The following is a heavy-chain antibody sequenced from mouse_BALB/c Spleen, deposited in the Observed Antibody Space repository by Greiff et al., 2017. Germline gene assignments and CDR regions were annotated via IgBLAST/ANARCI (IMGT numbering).Heavy chain of an antibody. CDR3: ARDKHLLWAMDY. D-gene: IGHD2-1*01. CDR1: GFTFTDYY. V-gene: IGHV7-3*02. CDR2: IRNKANGYTT. J-gene: IGHJ4*01. Sequence: EVHLVESGGGLVQPGGSLRLSCATSGFTFTDYYMSWVRQPPGKALEWLGFIRNKANGYTTEYSASVKGRFTISRDNSQSILYLQMNTLRAEDSATYYCARDKHLLWAMDYWGQGTSVTVAS.